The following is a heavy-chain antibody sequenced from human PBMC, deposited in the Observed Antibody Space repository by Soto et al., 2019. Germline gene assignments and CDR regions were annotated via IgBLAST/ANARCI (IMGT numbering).Heavy chain of an antibody. CDR3: ARHESAMVYYYYGMDV. Sequence: KSSETLSLTCTVSGGSISSSSYYWGWIRQPPGKGLEWIGSIYYSGSTYYNPSLKSRVTISLDTSKNQFSLKLSSVTAADTAVYYCARHESAMVYYYYGMDVWGQGTTVTVSS. CDR1: GGSISSSSYY. V-gene: IGHV4-39*01. D-gene: IGHD5-18*01. CDR2: IYYSGST. J-gene: IGHJ6*02.